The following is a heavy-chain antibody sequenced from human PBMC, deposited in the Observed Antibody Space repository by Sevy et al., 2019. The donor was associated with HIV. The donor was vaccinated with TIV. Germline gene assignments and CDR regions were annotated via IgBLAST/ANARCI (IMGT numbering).Heavy chain of an antibody. J-gene: IGHJ3*01. CDR2: INHSGNT. CDR1: GGSFTDYF. D-gene: IGHD2-21*01. Sequence: SETLSLTCAVYGGSFTDYFWTWIRQPPGKGLEWIGDINHSGNTNYSPSLKSRVTISVYTTNNQFSLRLSSLTAADTALYYCARLCSPYSDENEDVWGQGTMVTVS. CDR3: ARLCSPYSDENEDV. V-gene: IGHV4-34*01.